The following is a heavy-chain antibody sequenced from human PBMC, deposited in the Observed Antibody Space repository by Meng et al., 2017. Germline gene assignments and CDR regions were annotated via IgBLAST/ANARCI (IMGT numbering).Heavy chain of an antibody. Sequence: SVKVSCKASGGTFSSYAISWVRQAPAQGLEWMGGIIPIFGTANYAQKFQGRVTITADESTSTAYMELSSLRSEDTAVYYCARDGGSGSGWYKADYWGQATLVTVSS. J-gene: IGHJ4*02. CDR3: ARDGGSGSGWYKADY. V-gene: IGHV1-69*13. CDR1: GGTFSSYA. CDR2: IIPIFGTA. D-gene: IGHD6-19*01.